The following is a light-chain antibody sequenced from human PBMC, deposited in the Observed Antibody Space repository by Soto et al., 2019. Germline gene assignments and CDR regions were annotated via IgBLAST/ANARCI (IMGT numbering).Light chain of an antibody. V-gene: IGKV3-11*01. CDR3: HHRTNWP. CDR1: QSISAY. J-gene: IGKJ5*01. CDR2: DAS. Sequence: EIVLTQSPATLSLSPGARATLSCRASQSISAYLAWYQQKPGQAPRLVIYDASNRASGVPAGFSGSRTGTDFTLTINSLEPDDFAVYYCHHRTNWPLGQGTRLEIK.